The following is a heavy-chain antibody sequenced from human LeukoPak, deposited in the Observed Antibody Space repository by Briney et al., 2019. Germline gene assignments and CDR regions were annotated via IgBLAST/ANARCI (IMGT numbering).Heavy chain of an antibody. Sequence: ASVKVSCKASGGTFSSYAISCVRQAPGQGLEWMGWINPNSGGTNYAQKFQGRVTMTRDTSISTAYMELTNLKSEDAAVYYCARGITAGFDYLGQGTLVTVSS. CDR3: ARGITAGFDY. CDR1: GGTFSSYA. D-gene: IGHD6-13*01. V-gene: IGHV1-2*02. CDR2: INPNSGGT. J-gene: IGHJ4*02.